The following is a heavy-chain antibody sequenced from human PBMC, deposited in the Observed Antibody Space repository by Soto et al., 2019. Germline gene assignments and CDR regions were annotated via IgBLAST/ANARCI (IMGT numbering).Heavy chain of an antibody. J-gene: IGHJ4*02. V-gene: IGHV3-23*01. Sequence: WGSLGLSCAASVFTFSTSGMSWFRKTPGKGLEWVSTFSFSGGNTYYADSVKGRFTISRDNSENTLFLQWSSLKASDTAMYYCARSRRDDSTGYFFDYWGQGTLVTVSS. CDR2: FSFSGGNT. CDR3: ARSRRDDSTGYFFDY. D-gene: IGHD3-22*01. CDR1: VFTFSTSG.